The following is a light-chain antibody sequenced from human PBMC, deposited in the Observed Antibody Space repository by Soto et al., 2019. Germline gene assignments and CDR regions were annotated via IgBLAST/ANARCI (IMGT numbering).Light chain of an antibody. J-gene: IGKJ1*01. V-gene: IGKV1-39*01. CDR3: QQGYSSPRT. CDR1: QSITSY. CDR2: AAS. Sequence: DIQMTQSPSSLSASVGDRVTITCRASQSITSYLNGYQKKSGKAPKLLIHAASRLQSGVPSRFSGSGSGTDFTLTISSLHPEDSATYYCQQGYSSPRTFGRGTNVELK.